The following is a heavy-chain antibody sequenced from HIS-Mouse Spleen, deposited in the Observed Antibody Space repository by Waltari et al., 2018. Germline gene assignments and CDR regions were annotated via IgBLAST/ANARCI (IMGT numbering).Heavy chain of an antibody. CDR2: TYYSGST. V-gene: IGHV4-39*07. Sequence: QLQLQESGPGLVKPSETLSLTCTVSGGSISSSSYYWGWIRQPPGKGLEWIGSTYYSGSTYYNPSLKSRVTISVDTSKNQFSLKLSSVTAADTAVYYCAREIPYSSSWYDWYFDLWGRGTLSLSPQ. J-gene: IGHJ2*01. CDR1: GGSISSSSYY. CDR3: AREIPYSSSWYDWYFDL. D-gene: IGHD6-13*01.